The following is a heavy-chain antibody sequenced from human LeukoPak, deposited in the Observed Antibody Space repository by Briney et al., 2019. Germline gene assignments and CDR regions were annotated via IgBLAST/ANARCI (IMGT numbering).Heavy chain of an antibody. CDR2: IYESGST. Sequence: SETLSLTCAVYGESLNSYYWSWIRQPPGKGLEWIGEIYESGSTEYNPSLKSRVTISMVPSKQQFSLSLTSVTAADTAVYYCARGAWAARLGSWGLGTPVIVSS. J-gene: IGHJ4*02. CDR3: ARGAWAARLGS. CDR1: GESLNSYY. V-gene: IGHV4-34*01. D-gene: IGHD2-15*01.